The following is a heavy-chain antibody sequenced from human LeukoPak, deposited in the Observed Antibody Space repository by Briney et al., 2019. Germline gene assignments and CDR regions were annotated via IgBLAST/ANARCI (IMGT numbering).Heavy chain of an antibody. CDR1: GYTFTSYG. CDR3: ARESIAAPAGAFDI. D-gene: IGHD6-13*01. V-gene: IGHV1-18*01. CDR2: ISAYNGNT. J-gene: IGHJ3*02. Sequence: GASVKVSCKASGYTFTSYGISWVRQAPGQGLEWMGWISAYNGNTNYAQKLQGRVTMTTDTSTSTAYMELRSLRSDDTAVYYCARESIAAPAGAFDIWGQGTMVTVSS.